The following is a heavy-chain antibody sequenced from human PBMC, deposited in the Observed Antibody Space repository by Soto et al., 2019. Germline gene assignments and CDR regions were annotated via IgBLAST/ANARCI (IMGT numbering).Heavy chain of an antibody. CDR1: GFTFSSYA. CDR2: ISYDGSNK. CDR3: ARVLRYYGSGPDSRGFDY. Sequence: QVQLVESGGGVVQPGRSLRLSCAASGFTFSSYAMHWVRQAPGKGLEWVAVISYDGSNKYYADSVKGRFTISRDNSKNTLYLQMNSLRAEDTAVYYCARVLRYYGSGPDSRGFDYWGQGTLVTVSS. V-gene: IGHV3-30-3*01. D-gene: IGHD3-10*01. J-gene: IGHJ4*02.